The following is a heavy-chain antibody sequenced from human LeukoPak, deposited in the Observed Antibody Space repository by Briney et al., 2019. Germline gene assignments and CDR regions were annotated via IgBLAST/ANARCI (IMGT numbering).Heavy chain of an antibody. D-gene: IGHD2/OR15-2a*01. Sequence: SETLSLTYAFSGGSICGYNWSWIRQPAGKGLEWIGRIYGSGGTRYHPSLKSRVTMSVDTAKNQFSLKLSSVTAADTAVYYCAREESVYSFYGMEVWGQGTTVTVS. CDR3: AREESVYSFYGMEV. V-gene: IGHV4-4*07. CDR1: GGSICGYN. CDR2: IYGSGGT. J-gene: IGHJ6*02.